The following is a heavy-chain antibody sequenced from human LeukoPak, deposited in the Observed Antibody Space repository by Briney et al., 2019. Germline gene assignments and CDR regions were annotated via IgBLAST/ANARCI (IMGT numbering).Heavy chain of an antibody. CDR3: ASSGIAARRRAYYYMDV. Sequence: PGGSLRLSCAASGFTFSSYSMNWVRQAPGKGLEWVSYISGSSSTIYYADSVKGRLTISRDNAKNSLYLQMNSLRDEDTAVYYCASSGIAARRRAYYYMDVWGKGTTVTVSS. CDR2: ISGSSSTI. D-gene: IGHD6-6*01. V-gene: IGHV3-48*02. J-gene: IGHJ6*03. CDR1: GFTFSSYS.